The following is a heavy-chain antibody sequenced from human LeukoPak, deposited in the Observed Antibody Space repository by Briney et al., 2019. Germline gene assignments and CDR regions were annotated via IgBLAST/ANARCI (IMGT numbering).Heavy chain of an antibody. CDR3: AKDRSRLLWFGELRIDY. Sequence: GGSLRLSCAASGFTFSSYAVSWVRQAPGKGLEWVSAISGSGDSTYYADSVKGRFTISRDNSKNTLYLQMNSLRGEDTAVYYCAKDRSRLLWFGELRIDYWGQGTLVTVSS. D-gene: IGHD3-10*01. J-gene: IGHJ4*02. CDR1: GFTFSSYA. V-gene: IGHV3-23*01. CDR2: ISGSGDST.